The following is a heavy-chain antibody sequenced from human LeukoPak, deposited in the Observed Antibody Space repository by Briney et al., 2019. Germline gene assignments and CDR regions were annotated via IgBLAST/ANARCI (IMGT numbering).Heavy chain of an antibody. Sequence: GGSLRLSCAASGFTVTNNFMSWVRQAPGKGLEWVSIIYSDGSTYYADSVKGRFTISRDNSKNTLYLQMNSLRAEDTAVYYCARGGSYLSAFDIWGQGTMVTVSS. CDR2: IYSDGST. CDR3: ARGGSYLSAFDI. J-gene: IGHJ3*02. V-gene: IGHV3-53*01. D-gene: IGHD1-26*01. CDR1: GFTVTNNF.